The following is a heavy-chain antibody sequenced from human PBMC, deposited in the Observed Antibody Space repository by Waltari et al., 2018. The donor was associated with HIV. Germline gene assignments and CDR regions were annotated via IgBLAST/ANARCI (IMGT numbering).Heavy chain of an antibody. J-gene: IGHJ3*02. D-gene: IGHD3-22*01. CDR1: GFHLSDHY. Sequence: EVQLVESGGGLVQHGGSLRLSCAASGFHLSDHYLDWVRQAPGKGLEWVGRTRNKANSYTTEYAASVKGRFTISRDDSKNSLYLQMNSLKTEDTAVYYCARTYHYDSSGPDAFDIWGQGTMVTVSS. CDR3: ARTYHYDSSGPDAFDI. CDR2: TRNKANSYTT. V-gene: IGHV3-72*01.